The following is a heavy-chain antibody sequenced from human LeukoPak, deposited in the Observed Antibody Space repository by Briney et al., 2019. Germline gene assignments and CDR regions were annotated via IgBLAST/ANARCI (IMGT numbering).Heavy chain of an antibody. CDR2: ISSSGSTV. Sequence: GGSLRLSCAASGFIFSDYYTTWIRQAPGKGLEWVSYISSSGSTVYYADSVKGRFTISRDNAKNSLYLQMNSLRAEDTAVYYCARVYRSGGSIDYWGQGALVTVSS. CDR1: GFIFSDYY. J-gene: IGHJ4*02. CDR3: ARVYRSGGSIDY. D-gene: IGHD2-15*01. V-gene: IGHV3-11*04.